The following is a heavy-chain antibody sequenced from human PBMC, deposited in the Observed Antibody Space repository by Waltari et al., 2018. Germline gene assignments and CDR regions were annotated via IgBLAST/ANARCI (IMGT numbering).Heavy chain of an antibody. D-gene: IGHD3-10*01. CDR1: GFRFSNYW. V-gene: IGHV3-74*03. CDR2: ISNDERSL. Sequence: EEQLLESGGGLVQPGASLRLSCAASGFRFSNYWMNWVRQAPGKGLVWVARISNDERSLTYADSVKGRFTISRDNAKNTLYLQMKRLRAEDTAVYYCVRLAQRTYRSPVPGRHYYYGMDIWGQGTTVTVSS. CDR3: VRLAQRTYRSPVPGRHYYYGMDI. J-gene: IGHJ6*02.